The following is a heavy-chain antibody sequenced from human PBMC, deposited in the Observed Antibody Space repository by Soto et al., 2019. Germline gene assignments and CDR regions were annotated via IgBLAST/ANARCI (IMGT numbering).Heavy chain of an antibody. Sequence: QVQLQESGSGLVKPSQTLSLTCAVSGGSISSGGYSWSWIRQPPGKGLEWIGYIYHSGSTYYNPSPKSRVTLSEDRSKYQFSLKLSSVTAADTAVYYCARLPMVWGQGTLVTVSS. CDR3: ARLPMV. D-gene: IGHD3-10*01. J-gene: IGHJ4*02. CDR1: GGSISSGGYS. CDR2: IYHSGST. V-gene: IGHV4-30-2*01.